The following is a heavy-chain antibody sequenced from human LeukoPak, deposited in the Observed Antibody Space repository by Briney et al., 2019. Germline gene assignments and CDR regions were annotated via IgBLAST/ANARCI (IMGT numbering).Heavy chain of an antibody. Sequence: SDTLSLTCTVSVDFLSSHYWIWIRQPPGKGLEWIGFIFGSGSTNYDPPLRGRVTISEGTSKNHIALKLTSVTAADTAVYYCARNVGWYSHDSWGQGPLVTVSS. D-gene: IGHD6-19*01. CDR1: VDFLSSHY. CDR3: ARNVGWYSHDS. J-gene: IGHJ4*02. V-gene: IGHV4-59*07. CDR2: IFGSGST.